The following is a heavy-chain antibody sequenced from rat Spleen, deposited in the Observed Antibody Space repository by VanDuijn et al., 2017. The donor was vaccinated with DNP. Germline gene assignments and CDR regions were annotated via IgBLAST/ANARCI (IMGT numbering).Heavy chain of an antibody. CDR3: TRDLRYYFDY. Sequence: EVQLVESGGGLVQPGRSMKLSCAASGFTFSSFPMAWVRQAPTQGLEWVATISTSGGSTYYRDSVKGRFTISRDNAKSTLYLQMNSLRSEDTATYYCTRDLRYYFDYWGQGVMVTVSS. J-gene: IGHJ2*01. D-gene: IGHD1-11*01. CDR1: GFTFSSFP. CDR2: ISTSGGST. V-gene: IGHV5-46*01.